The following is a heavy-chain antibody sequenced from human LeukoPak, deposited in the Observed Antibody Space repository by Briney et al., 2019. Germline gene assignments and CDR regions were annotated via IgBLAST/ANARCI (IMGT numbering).Heavy chain of an antibody. V-gene: IGHV3-48*03. J-gene: IGHJ4*02. CDR2: ISGSGGII. CDR3: ARDSIGLFE. Sequence: PGGSLRLSCAASGFTFSSYEMNWVRQAPGKGLEWVSYISGSGGIIYYADSVKGRFTISRDNAKNSLYLQMNSLRAEDTAVYYCARDSIGLFEGGQGTLVTVPP. D-gene: IGHD3-3*01. CDR1: GFTFSSYE.